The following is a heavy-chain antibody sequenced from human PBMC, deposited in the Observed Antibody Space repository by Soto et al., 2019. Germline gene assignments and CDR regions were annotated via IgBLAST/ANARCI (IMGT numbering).Heavy chain of an antibody. CDR1: GGTFSSYT. J-gene: IGHJ6*04. D-gene: IGHD5-12*01. CDR2: IIPILGIA. CDR3: ARDVWLRPYYSGMDV. V-gene: IGHV1-69*04. Sequence: SVKVSCKASGGTFSSYTISWVRQAPGQGLEWMGRIIPILGIANYAQKLQGRVTITADKSTSTAYMELSTLRSEDTAVNYCARDVWLRPYYSGMDVWGKGTTVTVSS.